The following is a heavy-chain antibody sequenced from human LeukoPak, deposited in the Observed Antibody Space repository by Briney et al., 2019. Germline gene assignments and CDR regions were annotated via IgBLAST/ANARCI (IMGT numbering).Heavy chain of an antibody. CDR1: GYTFTSYA. V-gene: IGHV1-3*03. CDR3: ARGGERAWGLTRSGSYWRWFDP. J-gene: IGHJ5*02. Sequence: ASVKVSCKASGYTFTSYAMHWVRQAPGQRLEWMGWINAGNGNTKYSQEFQGRVTITRDTSASTAYMELSSLRSEDMAVYYCARGGERAWGLTRSGSYWRWFDPWGQGTLVTVSS. CDR2: INAGNGNT. D-gene: IGHD1-26*01.